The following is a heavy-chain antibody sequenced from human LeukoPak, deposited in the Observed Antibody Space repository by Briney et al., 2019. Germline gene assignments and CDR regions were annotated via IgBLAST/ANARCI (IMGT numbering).Heavy chain of an antibody. V-gene: IGHV1-2*02. J-gene: IGHJ5*02. Sequence: ASVKVSCKASGYTFTGYYMHWVRQAPGQGLEWMGWINPNSGGTNYAQKFQGRATMTRDTSISTAYMELSRLRSDDTAVYYCARDQKQWLVRRSWFDPWGQGTLVTVSS. CDR1: GYTFTGYY. CDR3: ARDQKQWLVRRSWFDP. D-gene: IGHD6-19*01. CDR2: INPNSGGT.